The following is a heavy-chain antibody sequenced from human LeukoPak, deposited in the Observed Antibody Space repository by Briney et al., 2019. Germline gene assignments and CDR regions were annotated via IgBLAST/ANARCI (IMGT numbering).Heavy chain of an antibody. J-gene: IGHJ4*02. CDR1: GFTFSSYG. Sequence: PGRSLRLSCAASGFTFSSYGMHLVRQAPGKGLEWVAVRSYDGSNKYYADSVKGRFTISRDNSKNTLYLQMNSLRAEDTAVYYCAKGTYYYDSSGYYPNDYWGQGTLVTVSS. V-gene: IGHV3-30*18. D-gene: IGHD3-22*01. CDR3: AKGTYYYDSSGYYPNDY. CDR2: RSYDGSNK.